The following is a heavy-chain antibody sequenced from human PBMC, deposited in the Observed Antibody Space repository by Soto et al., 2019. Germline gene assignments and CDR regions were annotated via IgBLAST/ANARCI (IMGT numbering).Heavy chain of an antibody. CDR2: IYYRGNA. V-gene: IGHV4-39*01. J-gene: IGHJ4*02. D-gene: IGHD5-12*01. CDR3: ARLEGLATISYYFDF. CDR1: DDSINSDKYY. Sequence: QLQLQASGPGLVKPSETLSLTCSVSDDSINSDKYYWGWIRQPPGKGLEWIGSIYYRGNAYYNPSLQTRVTIPLDKSKSQFSLKLNSVTAADSAVYFCARLEGLATISYYFDFWGPGALVTVSS.